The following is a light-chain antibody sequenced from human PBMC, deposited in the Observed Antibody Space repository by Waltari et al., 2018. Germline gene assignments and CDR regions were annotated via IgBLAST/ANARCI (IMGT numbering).Light chain of an antibody. Sequence: EVVLTQSPGTLSLSPGERATLSCRASQSVSRALAWYQQKPGQAPRILIYGASIRATGIPDRFSGSGSGTDFSLTISRLEPADSAMYYCQHYVRLPATFGQGTKVEIK. CDR3: QHYVRLPAT. J-gene: IGKJ1*01. CDR2: GAS. CDR1: QSVSRA. V-gene: IGKV3-20*01.